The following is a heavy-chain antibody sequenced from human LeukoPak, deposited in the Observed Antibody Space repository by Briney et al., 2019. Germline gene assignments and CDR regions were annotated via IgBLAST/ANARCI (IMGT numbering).Heavy chain of an antibody. V-gene: IGHV3-30*18. J-gene: IGHJ5*02. CDR1: GFTFSSYG. CDR3: AKGRCSSTSCYLGDSNWFDP. Sequence: PGRSLRLSCAASGFTFSSYGMHWVRQAPGKGLEWVAAISYDGSNKYYADSVKGRFTISRDNSKNTLYLQMNSLRAEDTAVYYCAKGRCSSTSCYLGDSNWFDPWGQGTLVTVSS. CDR2: ISYDGSNK. D-gene: IGHD2-2*01.